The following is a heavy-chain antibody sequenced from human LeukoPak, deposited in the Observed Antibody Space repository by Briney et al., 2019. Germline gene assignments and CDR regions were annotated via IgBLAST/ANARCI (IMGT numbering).Heavy chain of an antibody. CDR2: IYHSGST. D-gene: IGHD1-26*01. CDR1: GGSISSYY. CDR3: ARTPRGLGGFDY. J-gene: IGHJ4*02. V-gene: IGHV4-59*12. Sequence: SETLSLTCTVSGGSISSYYLNWIRQPPGKGLEWIGEIYHSGSTNYNPSLKSRVTISVDKSKNQFSLKLSSVTAADTAVYYCARTPRGLGGFDYWGQGTLVTVSS.